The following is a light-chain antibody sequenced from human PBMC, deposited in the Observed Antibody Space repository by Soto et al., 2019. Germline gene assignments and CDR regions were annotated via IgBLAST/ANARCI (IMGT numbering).Light chain of an antibody. CDR2: GAS. V-gene: IGKV3-20*01. CDR1: QSVRSSN. Sequence: EIVLTQSPGTLSLSPGERTTLSCRASQSVRSSNLAWYQQKPGQAPRLLIYGASSRATGVPDRFSGSGSGTDFTLTISRLEPEDFAVYYCQHYGSSPHTFGQGTKLEIK. J-gene: IGKJ2*01. CDR3: QHYGSSPHT.